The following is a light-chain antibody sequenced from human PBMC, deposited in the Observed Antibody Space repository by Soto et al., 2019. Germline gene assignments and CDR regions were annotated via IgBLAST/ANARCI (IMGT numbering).Light chain of an antibody. V-gene: IGLV2-14*03. CDR3: PVDGRGGTLV. J-gene: IGLJ3*02. CDR2: EVG. CDR1: NTDVGGHHY. Sequence: QSVLTQPASVSGSPGQSISISCTGTNTDVGGHHYVSWYQQHPGKAPKLVIYEVGNRPSIVSARFSGYKRGNTASLTISGRQHEYDADYYSPVDGRGGTLVFGGGTKLTVL.